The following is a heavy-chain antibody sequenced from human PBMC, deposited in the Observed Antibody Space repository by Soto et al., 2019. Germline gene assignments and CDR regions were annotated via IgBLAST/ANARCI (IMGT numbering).Heavy chain of an antibody. Sequence: PSETLSLTCTVSGGSISSSSYYWGWIRQPPGKGLEWIGSIYYSGSTYYNPSLKSRVTISVDTSKNQFSLKLSSVTAAVTAVYYCVSSPLYYDFWSGYYHFDYWGQGTLVTVSS. D-gene: IGHD3-3*01. CDR3: VSSPLYYDFWSGYYHFDY. J-gene: IGHJ4*02. CDR1: GGSISSSSYY. CDR2: IYYSGST. V-gene: IGHV4-39*01.